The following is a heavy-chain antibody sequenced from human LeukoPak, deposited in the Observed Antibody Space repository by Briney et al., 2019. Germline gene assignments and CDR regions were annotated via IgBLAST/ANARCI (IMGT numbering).Heavy chain of an antibody. Sequence: SETLSLTCTVSGDSISSTSFFWGWIRQPPGKGLEWIGSIYYSGSTYYTPSLKSRLTIFVDTFNNQFSLKLSSVTAADTAIYYCARGGYYGSGNDFRFDPWGQGTLVTVSS. CDR1: GDSISSTSFF. CDR3: ARGGYYGSGNDFRFDP. CDR2: IYYSGST. D-gene: IGHD3-10*01. V-gene: IGHV4-39*07. J-gene: IGHJ5*02.